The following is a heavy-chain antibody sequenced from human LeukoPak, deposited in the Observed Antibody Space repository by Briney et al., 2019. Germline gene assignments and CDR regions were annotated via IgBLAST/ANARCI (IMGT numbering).Heavy chain of an antibody. CDR2: ISGSGGST. Sequence: GGSLRLSCAASGFTFSTFAMSWVRQAPGKGLEWVSAISGSGGSTYYADSVKGRFTISRDNSKNTLYLQMNSLRAEDTAVYYCAKVTQDSSGWYGEYFDYWGQGTLVTVSS. V-gene: IGHV3-23*01. CDR3: AKVTQDSSGWYGEYFDY. D-gene: IGHD6-19*01. J-gene: IGHJ4*02. CDR1: GFTFSTFA.